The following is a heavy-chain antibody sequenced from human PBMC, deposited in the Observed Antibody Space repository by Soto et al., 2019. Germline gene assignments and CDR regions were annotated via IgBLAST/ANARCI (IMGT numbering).Heavy chain of an antibody. CDR2: INHSGST. CDR1: GGSFSGYY. V-gene: IGHV4-34*01. CDR3: ARWYSSSWYFDY. Sequence: QVQLQQWGAGLLKPSETLSLTCAVYGGSFSGYYWSWIRQPPGKGLEWIGEINHSGSTNYNPSLKSRVTISVDTSKNHFSLKLSSVTAADTAVYYCARWYSSSWYFDYWGQGTLVTVSS. D-gene: IGHD6-13*01. J-gene: IGHJ4*02.